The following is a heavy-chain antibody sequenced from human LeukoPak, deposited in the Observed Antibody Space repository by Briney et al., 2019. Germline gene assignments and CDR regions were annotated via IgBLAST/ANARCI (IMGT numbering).Heavy chain of an antibody. Sequence: SETLSRNGAVYGVSCSGYYWSWIRQPPGKGLEWIGEINHSGSTNDNPFLKSRVTISVDTSKNQFSLKLSSVTAADTAVYYCARGGLFLHRTNPFDYGGQGTLVTVPS. V-gene: IGHV4-34*01. CDR2: INHSGST. CDR1: GVSCSGYY. CDR3: ARGGLFLHRTNPFDY. J-gene: IGHJ4*02. D-gene: IGHD1-14*01.